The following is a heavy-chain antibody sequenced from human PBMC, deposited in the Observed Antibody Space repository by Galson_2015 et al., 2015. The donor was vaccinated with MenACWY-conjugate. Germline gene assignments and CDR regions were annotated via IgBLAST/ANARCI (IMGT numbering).Heavy chain of an antibody. V-gene: IGHV2-70*20. Sequence: ALVKPTQPLTLTCTFSGFSLSTSGMCVSWVRQPPGKALEWLALIDWDDDKYYSTSLKTRLTISKDTSKNQVVLTMTNMDPVDTATYYCARSKGDSSGYYYGFDYWGQGTLVTVSS. CDR1: GFSLSTSGMC. J-gene: IGHJ4*02. D-gene: IGHD3-22*01. CDR3: ARSKGDSSGYYYGFDY. CDR2: IDWDDDK.